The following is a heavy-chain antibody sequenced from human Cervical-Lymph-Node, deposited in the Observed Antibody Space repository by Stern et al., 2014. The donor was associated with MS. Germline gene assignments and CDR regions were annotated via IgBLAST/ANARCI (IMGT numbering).Heavy chain of an antibody. V-gene: IGHV3-30*18. CDR3: AKICSSTTSNGVDY. J-gene: IGHJ4*02. D-gene: IGHD2-2*01. CDR2: MSNDGSKK. CDR1: GFNFSTYG. Sequence: VQLVQSGGGVVQPGRSLRLPCAASGFNFSTYGMHWVRQAPGKGVEWVAIMSNDGSKKYYAASVKGRFTISRDNPKNTLYLQMNTLRPEDTAVYYCAKICSSTTSNGVDYWGQGTLVIVSS.